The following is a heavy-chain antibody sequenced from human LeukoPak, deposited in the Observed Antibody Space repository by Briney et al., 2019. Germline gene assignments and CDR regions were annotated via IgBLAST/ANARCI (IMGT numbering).Heavy chain of an antibody. CDR2: IYYSGST. V-gene: IGHV4-39*07. J-gene: IGHJ6*02. D-gene: IGHD3-10*01. Sequence: SETLSLTCTVSGGSISSSSYYWGWIRQPPGKGLEWIGSIYYSGSTYYNPSLKSRVTISVDTSKNQFSLKLSSVTAADTAVYYCARDVVRGVIIYYGMDVWGQGTTVTVSS. CDR3: ARDVVRGVIIYYGMDV. CDR1: GGSISSSSYY.